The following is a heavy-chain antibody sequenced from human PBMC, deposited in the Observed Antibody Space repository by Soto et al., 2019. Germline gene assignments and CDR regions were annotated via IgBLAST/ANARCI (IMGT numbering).Heavy chain of an antibody. J-gene: IGHJ4*02. CDR1: GFTFSSYA. V-gene: IGHV3-23*01. Sequence: PGGSLRLSCAACGFTFSSYAMSWVRQAPGKGLEWVSAISGSGGSTYYADSVKGRFTISRDNSKNTLYLQMNSLRAEDTAVYYCAVHPDPWRYSYGPDYWGQGTLVTVSS. CDR2: ISGSGGST. CDR3: AVHPDPWRYSYGPDY. D-gene: IGHD5-18*01.